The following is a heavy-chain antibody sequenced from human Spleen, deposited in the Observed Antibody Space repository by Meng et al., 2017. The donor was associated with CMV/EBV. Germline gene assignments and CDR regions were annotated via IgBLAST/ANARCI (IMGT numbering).Heavy chain of an antibody. J-gene: IGHJ5*02. CDR1: TRMSYY. Sequence: TRMSYYWGWIRQPPGKGLEWIGTIFYTGNSYYNPSLKSRVTMSVDTSKNQFSLKLTSVTAADTAVYYCARHRSVVVVSPATMDWFDPWGQGTLVTVSS. CDR3: ARHRSVVVVSPATMDWFDP. D-gene: IGHD2-2*01. V-gene: IGHV4-39*01. CDR2: IFYTGNS.